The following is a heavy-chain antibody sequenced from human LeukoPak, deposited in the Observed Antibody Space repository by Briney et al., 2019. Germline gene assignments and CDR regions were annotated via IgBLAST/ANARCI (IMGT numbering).Heavy chain of an antibody. J-gene: IGHJ4*02. CDR2: ISYDGSNK. Sequence: PGRSLRLSCAASGFTFSSYGMHWVRQAPGKGPEWVAVISYDGSNKYYADSVKGRFTISRDNSKNTLYLQMNSLRAEDTAVYYCAKVLQGHMVRGADFDYWGQGTLVTVSS. V-gene: IGHV3-30*18. CDR3: AKVLQGHMVRGADFDY. D-gene: IGHD3-10*01. CDR1: GFTFSSYG.